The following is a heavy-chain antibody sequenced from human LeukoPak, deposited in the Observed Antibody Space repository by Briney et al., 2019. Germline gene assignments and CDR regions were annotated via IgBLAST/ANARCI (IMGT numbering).Heavy chain of an antibody. D-gene: IGHD6-19*01. V-gene: IGHV4-59*08. Sequence: SETLTLTCTVSGGSISSYYWSWIRQPPGKGLEWIAYISDIGSINYNPSLKSRVTISLETSKNQFSLKLSSVTAADTAVYYCARLSGYSSGWYRYFDLWGRGTLVTVSS. CDR3: ARLSGYSSGWYRYFDL. J-gene: IGHJ2*01. CDR2: ISDIGSI. CDR1: GGSISSYY.